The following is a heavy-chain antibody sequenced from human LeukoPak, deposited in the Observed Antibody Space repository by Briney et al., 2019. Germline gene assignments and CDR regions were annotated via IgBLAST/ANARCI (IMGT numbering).Heavy chain of an antibody. J-gene: IGHJ4*02. CDR1: GYTFTNYD. Sequence: ASVKVSCKASGYTFTNYDINWVRQATGQGLEWMGWMNPNSGNTGFAQKFQGRVTITADESTSTAYMELSSLRSEDTAVYYCARREEYSHFDYWGQGTLVTVSS. D-gene: IGHD2-21*01. CDR2: MNPNSGNT. CDR3: ARREEYSHFDY. V-gene: IGHV1-8*01.